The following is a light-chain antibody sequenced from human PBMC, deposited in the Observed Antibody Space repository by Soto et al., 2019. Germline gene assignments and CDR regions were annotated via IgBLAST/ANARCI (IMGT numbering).Light chain of an antibody. Sequence: EIVLTQSPGTLSLSPGERATLSCRASQSVSRNYVAWYQQKRGQAPRLVIFATSNSATGIADTFGGSASGTDFTLTISGLEPEDFAVYYCQYCGPPRTFGQGTKVEI. J-gene: IGKJ1*01. CDR1: QSVSRNY. CDR3: QYCGPPRT. V-gene: IGKV3-20*01. CDR2: ATS.